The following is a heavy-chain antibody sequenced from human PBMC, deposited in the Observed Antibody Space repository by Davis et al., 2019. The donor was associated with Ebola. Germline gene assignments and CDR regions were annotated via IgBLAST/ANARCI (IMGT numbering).Heavy chain of an antibody. Sequence: PGGSLRLSCAASGFTFSSYAMTWVRRAPGKGLEWVSSVGPSGNTYYTESVKGRFTISRDNSKKTVFLQMNSLRAEDTAVYYCARDPIGWFDPWGQGTLVTVSS. J-gene: IGHJ5*02. CDR1: GFTFSSYA. D-gene: IGHD1-26*01. CDR2: VGPSGNT. CDR3: ARDPIGWFDP. V-gene: IGHV3-23*01.